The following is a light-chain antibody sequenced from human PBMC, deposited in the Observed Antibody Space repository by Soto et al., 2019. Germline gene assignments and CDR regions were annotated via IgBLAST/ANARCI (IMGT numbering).Light chain of an antibody. CDR2: EDN. J-gene: IGLJ3*02. V-gene: IGLV2-23*01. CDR1: SSNIGSHNL. Sequence: QSVLTQPASVSESPGQSITISCTGTSSNIGSHNLVSWYQQHPGKAPKLMIYEDNKRPSGVSNRFSGSKSGNTASLTISGLQAEDEADYYCCSYAGSSTWVFGGGTKVTVL. CDR3: CSYAGSSTWV.